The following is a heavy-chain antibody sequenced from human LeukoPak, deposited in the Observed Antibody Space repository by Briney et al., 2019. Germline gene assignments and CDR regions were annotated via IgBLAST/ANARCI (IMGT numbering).Heavy chain of an antibody. CDR2: ISSSGSTI. V-gene: IGHV3-48*03. CDR1: GFTFSSYE. J-gene: IGHJ6*02. Sequence: GGSLRLSCAASGFTFSSYEMNWVRQAPGKGLEWVSYISSSGSTIYYADSVKGRFTISRDNSRDTLYLQMKSLRAEDTAVYYCAKTTANRPYYYYYSMDVWGQGTTVTVSS. CDR3: AKTTANRPYYYYYSMDV. D-gene: IGHD4-17*01.